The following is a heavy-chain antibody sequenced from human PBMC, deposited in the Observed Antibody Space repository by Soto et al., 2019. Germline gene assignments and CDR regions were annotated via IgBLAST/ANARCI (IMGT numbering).Heavy chain of an antibody. CDR2: IIPILGIA. CDR3: ASEIMATDEEDY. CDR1: GGTFSSYT. J-gene: IGHJ4*02. Sequence: QVQLVQSGAEVKKPGSSVKVSCKASGGTFSSYTISWVRQAPGQGLEWMGRIIPILGIANYAQKFQGRVTITADKSTSTAYMELSSLRSEDTAMYYCASEIMATDEEDYWGQGTLVTVSS. D-gene: IGHD5-12*01. V-gene: IGHV1-69*02.